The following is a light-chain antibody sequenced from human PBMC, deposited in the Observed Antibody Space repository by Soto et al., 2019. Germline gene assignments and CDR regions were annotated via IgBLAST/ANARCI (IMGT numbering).Light chain of an antibody. CDR3: CSYAGTPYV. CDR2: VVS. J-gene: IGLJ1*01. Sequence: QSVLTQPRSVSESPGQSVTISCTGTSIDVGCYNYVSWYQQHSGKAPKLMIYVVSKRPSGVPDRFSGSKSGNTASLTISGLRAEDEADYYCCSYAGTPYVFGTGTKVTVL. CDR1: SIDVGCYNY. V-gene: IGLV2-11*01.